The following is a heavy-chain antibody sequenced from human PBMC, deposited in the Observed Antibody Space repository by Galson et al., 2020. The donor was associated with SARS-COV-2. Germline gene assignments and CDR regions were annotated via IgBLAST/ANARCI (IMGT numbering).Heavy chain of an antibody. V-gene: IGHV3-13*01. CDR2: IGTAGDT. Sequence: GGSLRLSCAASGFTFSSYDMHWVRQATGKGLEWVSAIGTAGDTYYPGSVKGRFTISRENAKNSLYLQMNSLRAGDTAVYYCARVGYSGYVGYFDLWGRGTLVTVSS. CDR3: ARVGYSGYVGYFDL. CDR1: GFTFSSYD. D-gene: IGHD5-12*01. J-gene: IGHJ2*01.